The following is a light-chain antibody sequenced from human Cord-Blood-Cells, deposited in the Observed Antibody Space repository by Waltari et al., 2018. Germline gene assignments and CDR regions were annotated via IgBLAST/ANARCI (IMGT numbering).Light chain of an antibody. J-gene: IGKJ4*01. CDR2: AAS. Sequence: DNQITLSPSSLSASVGYRVTITCRASQSISSYLNWYQQKPGKAPKLLIYAASSLQSGVPSRFSGSGSGTDFTLTISSLQPEDFATYYCQQSYSTPLTFGGGTKVEIK. CDR1: QSISSY. CDR3: QQSYSTPLT. V-gene: IGKV1-39*01.